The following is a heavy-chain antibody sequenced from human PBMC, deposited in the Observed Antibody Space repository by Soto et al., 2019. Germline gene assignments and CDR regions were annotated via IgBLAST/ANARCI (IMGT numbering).Heavy chain of an antibody. V-gene: IGHV3-7*01. D-gene: IGHD7-27*01. CDR1: GFSFCNSW. CDR2: INPDESEK. J-gene: IGHJ4*02. Sequence: GGCLKLSCAASGFSFCNSWMSWVRQAPGKGLEWVADINPDESEKYYVDSVKGRFTVSRDNAKNSLYLQMNSLRVEDTALYYCARDPAWGSLDYWGLGTLVTVSS. CDR3: ARDPAWGSLDY.